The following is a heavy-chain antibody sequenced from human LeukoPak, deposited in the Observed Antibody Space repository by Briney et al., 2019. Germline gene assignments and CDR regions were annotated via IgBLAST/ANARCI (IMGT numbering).Heavy chain of an antibody. J-gene: IGHJ4*02. CDR3: ARDSDEGFFDY. Sequence: SKTLSLTCTVSGGSVSSYYWTWSRQPPGQGLEWIGYIYISGSTKYNPSLKSRVAISVDSTQNQVSLRLTSVTAADTAVYYCARDSDEGFFDYWGQGTLVTVSS. CDR2: IYISGST. V-gene: IGHV4-4*08. CDR1: GGSVSSYY.